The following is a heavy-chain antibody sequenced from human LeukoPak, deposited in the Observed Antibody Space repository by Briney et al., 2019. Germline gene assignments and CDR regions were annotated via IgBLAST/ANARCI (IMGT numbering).Heavy chain of an antibody. CDR1: SGSISTSNYY. D-gene: IGHD3-10*01. CDR3: ARGGYYGSGNDFRFDP. V-gene: IGHV4-39*07. CDR2: IFYSGST. Sequence: PSETLSLTCTVSSGSISTSNYYWGWGRQPPGKALEWIENIFYSGSTYYSPSLKSRVTISLDTSRNQFSLKLSSVTAADTAVYYCARGGYYGSGNDFRFDPWGQGTLVTVSS. J-gene: IGHJ5*02.